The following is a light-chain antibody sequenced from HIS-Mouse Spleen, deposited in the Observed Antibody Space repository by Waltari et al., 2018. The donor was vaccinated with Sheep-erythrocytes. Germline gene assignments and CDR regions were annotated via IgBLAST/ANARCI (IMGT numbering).Light chain of an antibody. CDR1: SRDAGSSNL. V-gene: IGLV2-23*01. CDR2: EGS. Sequence: QSALTQPASVSGSPGQSITISCTGTSRDAGSSNLASWYQQHPGKAPKLMIYEGSKRPSGVSNRFSGSKSGNTASLTISGLQAEDEADYYCCSYAGSSTPWVFGGGTKLTVL. J-gene: IGLJ3*02. CDR3: CSYAGSSTPWV.